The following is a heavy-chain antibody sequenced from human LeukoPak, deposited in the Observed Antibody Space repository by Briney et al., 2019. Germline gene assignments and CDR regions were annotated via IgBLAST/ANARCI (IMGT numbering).Heavy chain of an antibody. V-gene: IGHV1-46*01. CDR3: ARKIYSGYDLWSYFDY. CDR2: INPSGGST. D-gene: IGHD5-12*01. CDR1: GYTFTSYY. Sequence: ASVKVSCKASGYTFTSYYMHWVRQAPGQGLEWMGIINPSGGSTSYAQKLQGRVTMTTDTSTSTAYMELRSLRSDDTAVYYCARKIYSGYDLWSYFDYWGQGTLVTVSS. J-gene: IGHJ4*02.